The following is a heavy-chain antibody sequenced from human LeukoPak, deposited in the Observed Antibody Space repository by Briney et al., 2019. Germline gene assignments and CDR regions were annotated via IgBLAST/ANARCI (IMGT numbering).Heavy chain of an antibody. V-gene: IGHV4-39*01. J-gene: IGHJ6*03. CDR2: IYYSGST. D-gene: IGHD6-6*01. CDR1: GGSISSSSYY. CDR3: ARVSSSVPYYYYYYMDV. Sequence: SETLSLTCTVPGGSISSSSYYWGWIRQPPGKGLEWIGSIYYSGSTYYNPSLKSRVTISVDTSKNQFSLKLSSVTAADTAVYYCARVSSSVPYYYYYYMDVWGKGTTVTVSS.